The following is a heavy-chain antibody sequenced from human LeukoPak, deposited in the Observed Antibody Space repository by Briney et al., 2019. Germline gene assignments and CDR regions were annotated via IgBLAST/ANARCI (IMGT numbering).Heavy chain of an antibody. CDR2: LYIGGFE. D-gene: IGHD3-16*01. CDR1: GFTVNSYF. J-gene: IGHJ3*01. V-gene: IGHV3-66*01. Sequence: GGSLRLSCAASGFTVNSYFMSWVRQAPGKGLECVSLLYIGGFEYHADSVKGRFTVSRDTSNNIVYLQMNNLRAEDTAVYYCAREDRGADVWGQGTMVTVSS. CDR3: AREDRGADV.